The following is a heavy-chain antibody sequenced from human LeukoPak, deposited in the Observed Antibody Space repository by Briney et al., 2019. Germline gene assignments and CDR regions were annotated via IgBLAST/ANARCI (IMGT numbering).Heavy chain of an antibody. D-gene: IGHD2-15*01. CDR1: GFTFSSYW. Sequence: SGGSLRLSGAASGFTFSSYWMHWVRQAPGKGLVWVSRINSDGSSTSYADSVKGRFTISRDNAKNTLYLQMNSLRAEDTAVYYCARDLSGRCSGGSCLAYYYYGMDVWGQGTTVTVSS. CDR3: ARDLSGRCSGGSCLAYYYYGMDV. V-gene: IGHV3-74*01. CDR2: INSDGSST. J-gene: IGHJ6*02.